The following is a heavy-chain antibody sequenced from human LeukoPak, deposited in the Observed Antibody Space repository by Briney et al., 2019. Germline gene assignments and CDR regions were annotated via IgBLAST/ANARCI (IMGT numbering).Heavy chain of an antibody. J-gene: IGHJ6*03. CDR1: GGSFSGYY. CDR2: INHSGST. Sequence: PSETLSLTCAVYGGSFSGYYWSWIPQPPGKGLGWSGEINHSGSTNYNPSLKSRVTISVDTSKNQFSLKLRSMTAADTAVFYCAREGPTPYYYDVDVWGKGTMVSVSS. CDR3: AREGPTPYYYDVDV. V-gene: IGHV4-34*01.